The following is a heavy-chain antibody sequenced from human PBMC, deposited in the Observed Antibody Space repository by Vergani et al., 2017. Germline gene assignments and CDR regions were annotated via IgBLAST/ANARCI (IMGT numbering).Heavy chain of an antibody. J-gene: IGHJ4*02. D-gene: IGHD2-2*03. CDR2: ISGSGGST. V-gene: IGHV3-23*01. CDR1: GFTFSSYA. Sequence: EVQLLESGGGLVQPGGSLRLSCAASGFTFSSYAMSWVRQAPGKGLEWVSAISGSGGSTYYADSVKGRFTISRDNSENTLYLQMNSLRAEDTAVYYCAKDSRYGYCSSTSCPFDYWGQGTLVTVSS. CDR3: AKDSRYGYCSSTSCPFDY.